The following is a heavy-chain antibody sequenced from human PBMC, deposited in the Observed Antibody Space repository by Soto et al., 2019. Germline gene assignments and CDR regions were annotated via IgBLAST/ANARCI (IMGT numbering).Heavy chain of an antibody. CDR2: ISAYNGNT. CDR3: ARERSYVGPDAFDI. V-gene: IGHV1-18*01. CDR1: GYTFTSYG. D-gene: IGHD2-15*01. Sequence: ASVKVSCKASGYTFTSYGISCVRQAPGQGLEWMGWISAYNGNTNYAQKLQGRVTMTTDTSTSTAYMELRSLRSDDTAVYYCARERSYVGPDAFDIWGQGTMVTVSS. J-gene: IGHJ3*02.